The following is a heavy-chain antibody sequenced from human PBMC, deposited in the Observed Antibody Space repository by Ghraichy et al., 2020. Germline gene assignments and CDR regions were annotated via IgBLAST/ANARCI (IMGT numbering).Heavy chain of an antibody. V-gene: IGHV1-18*01. CDR1: GYTFTSYG. D-gene: IGHD1-26*01. CDR3: ARVIFIVGATNDY. J-gene: IGHJ4*02. CDR2: ISAHDGDT. Sequence: ASVKVSCKASGYTFTSYGISWVRQAPGQGLEWMGWISAHDGDTNYAQNLQGRVTMTTDISTSTAYMELRSLKSDDTAVYYCARVIFIVGATNDYWGQGTLVTVSS.